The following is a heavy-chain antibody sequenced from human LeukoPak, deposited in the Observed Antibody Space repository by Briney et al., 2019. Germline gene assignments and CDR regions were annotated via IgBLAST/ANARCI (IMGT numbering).Heavy chain of an antibody. CDR1: GGSISSYY. CDR3: ARRIGSGYYLRYDY. V-gene: IGHV4-59*01. Sequence: SETLSLTCTVSGGSISSYYWSWIRQPPGKGLEWIGNIYYSGSTNYNPSLKSRVTISVDTSKNQFSLKLSSVTAADTAVYYCARRIGSGYYLRYDYWGQGTLVTVSS. D-gene: IGHD3-22*01. CDR2: IYYSGST. J-gene: IGHJ4*02.